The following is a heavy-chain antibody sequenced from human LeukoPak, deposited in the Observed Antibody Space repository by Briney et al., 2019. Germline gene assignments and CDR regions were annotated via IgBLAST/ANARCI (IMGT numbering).Heavy chain of an antibody. CDR2: ISWNSGSI. J-gene: IGHJ4*02. CDR3: AKDSDSSGYHFDY. D-gene: IGHD3-22*01. V-gene: IGHV3-9*01. CDR1: GFTFDDYA. Sequence: GRSLRLSCAASGFTFDDYAMHWVRQAPGKGLEWVSGISWNSGSIGYADSVKGRFTISRDNAKNSLYLQMNSLRAEDTALYYCAKDSDSSGYHFDYWGREPWSPSPQ.